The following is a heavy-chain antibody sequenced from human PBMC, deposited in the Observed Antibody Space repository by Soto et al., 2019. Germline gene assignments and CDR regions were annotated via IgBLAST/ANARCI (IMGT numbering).Heavy chain of an antibody. D-gene: IGHD6-19*01. V-gene: IGHV1-2*04. CDR1: GYTFTGYY. CDR3: ARDMVAGTRVRGNYYYGMDV. Sequence: ASVKVSCKASGYTFTGYYMHWVRQAPGQGLEWMGWINPNSGGTNYAQKFQGWVTMTRDTSISTAYMELSRLRSDDTAVYYCARDMVAGTRVRGNYYYGMDVWGQGTTVTVSS. CDR2: INPNSGGT. J-gene: IGHJ6*02.